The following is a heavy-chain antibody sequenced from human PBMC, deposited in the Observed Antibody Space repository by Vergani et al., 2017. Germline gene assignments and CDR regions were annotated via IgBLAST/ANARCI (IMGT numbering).Heavy chain of an antibody. D-gene: IGHD3-3*01. CDR3: ARHGGSGNFYHLFDS. J-gene: IGHJ5*01. CDR1: GASVNSYY. Sequence: QVKLQESGPGLVKPSETLSLTCTVSGASVNSYYWSWIRRPPGKCLEWIASFHHTGMTYNNPSLKSRVTISVDTSKNLISLKLNSVTAADTALYYCARHGGSGNFYHLFDSWGHGTLVTGSS. CDR2: FHHTGMT. V-gene: IGHV4-59*08.